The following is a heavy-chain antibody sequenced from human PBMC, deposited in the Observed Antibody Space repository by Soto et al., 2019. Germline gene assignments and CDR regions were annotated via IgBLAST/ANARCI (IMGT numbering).Heavy chain of an antibody. CDR1: GFTFSGSG. Sequence: EVQLVESGGGLVQPGGSLKLSCAASGFTFSGSGIHWVRQASGKGLEWVGRIRSKANNYVTAYAASVKGRFSISRDDSGNTAYLQMNSLKAEDTAVYYCARLYYDNSAYPAYWGQGTLVTVSS. D-gene: IGHD3-22*01. J-gene: IGHJ4*02. CDR2: IRSKANNYVT. CDR3: ARLYYDNSAYPAY. V-gene: IGHV3-73*02.